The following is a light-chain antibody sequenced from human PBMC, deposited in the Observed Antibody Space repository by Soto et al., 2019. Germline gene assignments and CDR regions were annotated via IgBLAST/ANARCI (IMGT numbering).Light chain of an antibody. CDR1: QSVSSY. J-gene: IGKJ1*01. CDR3: QQYYHWPRT. CDR2: DAS. Sequence: EIVLAQSPATLSLSPGERATLSCRASQSVSSYLAWYQQKPGQAPRLLIYDASNRATGIPARFSGSGSGTDFTLTISSLEPEDFAVYYCQQYYHWPRTFGQGTKVDIK. V-gene: IGKV3-11*01.